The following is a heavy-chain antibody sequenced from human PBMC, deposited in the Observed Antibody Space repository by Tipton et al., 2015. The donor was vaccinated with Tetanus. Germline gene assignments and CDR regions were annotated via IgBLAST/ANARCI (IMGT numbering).Heavy chain of an antibody. CDR2: ISSSGSTI. D-gene: IGHD6-6*01. J-gene: IGHJ2*01. CDR3: ARVWGRGQLVTKPNWYFDL. Sequence: SLRLSCAASGFTFSDYYMSWIRQAPGKGLEWVSYISSSGSTIYYADSVKGRFTISRDNAENSLSLQVNSLRAEDTAVYYCARVWGRGQLVTKPNWYFDLWGRGTLVTVSS. CDR1: GFTFSDYY. V-gene: IGHV3-11*01.